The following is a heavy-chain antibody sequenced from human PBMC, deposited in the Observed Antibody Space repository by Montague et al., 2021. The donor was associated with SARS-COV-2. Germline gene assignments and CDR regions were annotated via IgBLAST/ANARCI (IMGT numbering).Heavy chain of an antibody. Sequence: SETLSLPCTVSGGSISRYSWTWIRQPPGKGLEWIGYIYNSGGTNYNPSLMSRVTISVDTSKNQFSLKLSSVAAADTAVYYCARVGRGSSWYEVAFDIWGQGTMVTVSS. D-gene: IGHD6-13*01. J-gene: IGHJ3*02. V-gene: IGHV4-59*01. CDR1: GGSISRYS. CDR2: IYNSGGT. CDR3: ARVGRGSSWYEVAFDI.